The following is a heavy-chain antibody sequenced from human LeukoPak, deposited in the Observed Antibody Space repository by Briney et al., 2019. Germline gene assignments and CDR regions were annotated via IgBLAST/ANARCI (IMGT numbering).Heavy chain of an antibody. J-gene: IGHJ3*02. D-gene: IGHD3-10*01. CDR3: ARVGSGSYYNAWAFDI. Sequence: RSGGSLRLSCAASGFTVSSNYMSWVRHAPGKGLEWVSVIYSGGSTYYADSVKGRFTISRDNSKNTLYLQMNSLRAEDTAVYYCARVGSGSYYNAWAFDIWGQGTMVTVSS. CDR1: GFTVSSNY. CDR2: IYSGGST. V-gene: IGHV3-53*01.